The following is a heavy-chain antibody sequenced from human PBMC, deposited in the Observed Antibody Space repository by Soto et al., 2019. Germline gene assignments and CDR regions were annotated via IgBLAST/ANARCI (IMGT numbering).Heavy chain of an antibody. CDR2: IIPIFGTA. CDR1: GGTFSSYA. V-gene: IGHV1-69*13. CDR3: ATKQWLSNLEPYYYYGMDV. J-gene: IGHJ6*02. Sequence: SVKVSCKASGGTFSSYAISWVRQAPGQGLEWMGGIIPIFGTANYAQKFQGRVTITADESTSTAYMELSSLGSEDTAVYYCATKQWLSNLEPYYYYGMDVWGQGTTVTVSS. D-gene: IGHD6-19*01.